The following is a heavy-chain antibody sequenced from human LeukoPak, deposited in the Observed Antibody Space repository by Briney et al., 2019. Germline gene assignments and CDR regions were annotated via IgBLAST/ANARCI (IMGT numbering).Heavy chain of an antibody. CDR3: ARDYGGNLDY. V-gene: IGHV4-34*01. Sequence: PSETLSLTCAVYGGSFSGYYCSWIRQPPGKGLEWIGEINHSGSTNYNPSLKSRVIISVDTSKNQFSLKLSSVTAADTAVYYCARDYGGNLDYWGQGTLVTVSS. D-gene: IGHD4/OR15-4a*01. CDR2: INHSGST. J-gene: IGHJ4*02. CDR1: GGSFSGYY.